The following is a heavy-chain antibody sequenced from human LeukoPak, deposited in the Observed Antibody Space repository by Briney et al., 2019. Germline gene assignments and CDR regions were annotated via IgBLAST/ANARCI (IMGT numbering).Heavy chain of an antibody. Sequence: PGGSLRLSCAASGFTFSNAWMHWVCQAPEKGLEWVADIKCDGSEKYYVDSVKGRLTISRDNAKNSLYLQVNSLRAEDMTVYYCVRGSRTSWDLGTSGSDIDYWGQGTLVTVSS. D-gene: IGHD2-8*01. CDR3: VRGSRTSWDLGTSGSDIDY. V-gene: IGHV3-52*01. J-gene: IGHJ4*02. CDR2: IKCDGSEK. CDR1: GFTFSNAW.